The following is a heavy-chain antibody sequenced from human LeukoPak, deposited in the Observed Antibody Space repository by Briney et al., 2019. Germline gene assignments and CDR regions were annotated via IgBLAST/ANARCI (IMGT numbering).Heavy chain of an antibody. Sequence: GGSLRLSCAASGFTLSSYGMHWVRQAPGKGLEWVAVIWYDGSNKYYADSVKGRFTISRDNSKNTLYLQMNSLRAEDTAVYYCARAGDSSGYYYLYFDYWGQGTLVTVSS. D-gene: IGHD3-22*01. V-gene: IGHV3-33*01. CDR2: IWYDGSNK. CDR1: GFTLSSYG. J-gene: IGHJ4*02. CDR3: ARAGDSSGYYYLYFDY.